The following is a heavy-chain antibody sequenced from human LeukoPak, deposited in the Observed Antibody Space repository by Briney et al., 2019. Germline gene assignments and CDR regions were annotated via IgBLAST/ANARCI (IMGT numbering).Heavy chain of an antibody. CDR2: IIPIFGTA. CDR1: GGTFSSYG. D-gene: IGHD6-13*01. CDR3: AREKRRLAAAGTGADY. V-gene: IGHV1-69*05. Sequence: ASVKVSCKASGGTFSSYGISWVRQAPGQGLEWMGGIIPIFGTANYAQKFQGRVTITTDESTSTAYMELSSPRSEDTAVYYCAREKRRLAAAGTGADYWGQGTLVTVSS. J-gene: IGHJ4*02.